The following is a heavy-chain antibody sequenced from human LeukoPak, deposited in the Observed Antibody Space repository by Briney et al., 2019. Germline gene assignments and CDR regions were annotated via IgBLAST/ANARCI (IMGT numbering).Heavy chain of an antibody. CDR1: GFTFSGYY. V-gene: IGHV4-34*01. CDR3: ARFSRSAGPDY. CDR2: INHSGST. D-gene: IGHD2-15*01. Sequence: GSLRLSCAASGFTFSGYYMSWTRQPPGKGLEWIGEINHSGSTNYNPSLKSRVTISVDTSKNQFSLKLSSVTAADTAVYYCARFSRSAGPDYWGQGTLVTVSS. J-gene: IGHJ4*02.